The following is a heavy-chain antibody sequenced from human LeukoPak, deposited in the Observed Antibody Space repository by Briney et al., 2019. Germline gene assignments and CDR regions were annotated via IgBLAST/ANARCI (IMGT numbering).Heavy chain of an antibody. J-gene: IGHJ4*02. CDR2: IWYDGSNK. D-gene: IGHD6-19*01. CDR3: ARDVIAVAGTSPFDY. Sequence: GGSLRLSCAASGFTFSSYGMHWVRQAPGEGLEWVAVIWYDGSNKYYADSVKGRFTISRDNSKNTLYLQMNSLRAEDTAVYYCARDVIAVAGTSPFDYWGQGTLVTVSS. CDR1: GFTFSSYG. V-gene: IGHV3-33*01.